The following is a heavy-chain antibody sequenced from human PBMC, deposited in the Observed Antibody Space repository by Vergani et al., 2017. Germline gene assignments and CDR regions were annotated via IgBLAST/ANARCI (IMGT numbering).Heavy chain of an antibody. V-gene: IGHV4-30-4*01. D-gene: IGHD2-2*01. CDR3: ARRCSTTCSTMGRAAFDI. J-gene: IGHJ3*02. Sequence: QLQLQESGPGLVKPSQTLSLTCTVSGGSISSDDFYWSWIRQPPGKGLEWIGYIHYSGTTYYNSSLKSRVSMSVATSKKQFSLKMNSVTAADTAVYYCARRCSTTCSTMGRAAFDIWGQGTMVTV. CDR2: IHYSGTT. CDR1: GGSISSDDFY.